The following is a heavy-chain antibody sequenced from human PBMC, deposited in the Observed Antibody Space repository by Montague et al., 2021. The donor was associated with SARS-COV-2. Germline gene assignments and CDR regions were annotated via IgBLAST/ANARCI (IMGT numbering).Heavy chain of an antibody. D-gene: IGHD2-2*01. CDR1: GYSISSGYY. Sequence: SETLSLTSTVSGYSISSGYYWGWIRHPPGKGLEWIGSIYHSGSTXYNPSLKSRVTISVDTSKNQFSLKLSSVTAADTAVYYCARSQDCSTTSCHFDYWGQGTLVTVSS. CDR3: ARSQDCSTTSCHFDY. J-gene: IGHJ4*02. CDR2: IYHSGST. V-gene: IGHV4-38-2*02.